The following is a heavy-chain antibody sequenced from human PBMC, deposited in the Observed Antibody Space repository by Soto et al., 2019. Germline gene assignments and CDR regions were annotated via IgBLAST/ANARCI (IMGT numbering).Heavy chain of an antibody. CDR3: AGSSHYHYYYYGMDV. Sequence: ASVKVSCKASGYTFTSYGISWVRQAPGQGLEWMGWISAYNGNTNYAQKLQGRVTMTTDTSTSTAYMELRSLRSDDTAVYYCAGSSHYHYYYYGMDVWGQGTTVTVSS. D-gene: IGHD1-26*01. CDR1: GYTFTSYG. CDR2: ISAYNGNT. V-gene: IGHV1-18*01. J-gene: IGHJ6*02.